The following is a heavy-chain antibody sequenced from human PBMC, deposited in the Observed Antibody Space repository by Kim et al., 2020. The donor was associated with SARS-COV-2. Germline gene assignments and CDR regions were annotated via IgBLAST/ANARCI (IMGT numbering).Heavy chain of an antibody. D-gene: IGHD6-19*01. J-gene: IGHJ4*02. V-gene: IGHV3-30*03. CDR3: ARSPHSSGWDYFDY. Sequence: GGSLRLSCAASGFNFNNFGMHWVRQAPGKGLEWVSVMSYDGSNKYYADSVKGRFTISRNNSKNTLYLQMNSLGAEDTAVYYCARSPHSSGWDYFDYWGQGTLVTVSS. CDR2: MSYDGSNK. CDR1: GFNFNNFG.